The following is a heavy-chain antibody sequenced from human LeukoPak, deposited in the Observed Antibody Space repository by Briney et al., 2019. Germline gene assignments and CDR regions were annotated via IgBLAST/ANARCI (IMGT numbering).Heavy chain of an antibody. CDR3: AREDRRLRYFDWLYAYYGMDV. J-gene: IGHJ6*02. CDR1: GFTFSSYE. CDR2: IRSSGSTI. D-gene: IGHD3-9*01. V-gene: IGHV3-48*03. Sequence: PGGSLRLSCAASGFTFSSYEMNWVRHAPGKGLEWVSYIRSSGSTIYYADSVKGRFTISRDNAKNSLYLQMNSLRAEDTAVYYCAREDRRLRYFDWLYAYYGMDVWGQGTTVTVSS.